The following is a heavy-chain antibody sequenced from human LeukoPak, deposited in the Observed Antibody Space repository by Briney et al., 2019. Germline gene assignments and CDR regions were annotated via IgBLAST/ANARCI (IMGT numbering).Heavy chain of an antibody. Sequence: ASVKVSCXASGGTFSSYTISWVRQAPGQGLEWMGRIIPILGIANYAQKFQGRVTITADKSTSTPYMELSSLRSEDTAVYYRARGSEYSSAHFDYWGQGTLVTVSS. CDR2: IIPILGIA. V-gene: IGHV1-69*02. J-gene: IGHJ4*02. D-gene: IGHD6-6*01. CDR1: GGTFSSYT. CDR3: ARGSEYSSAHFDY.